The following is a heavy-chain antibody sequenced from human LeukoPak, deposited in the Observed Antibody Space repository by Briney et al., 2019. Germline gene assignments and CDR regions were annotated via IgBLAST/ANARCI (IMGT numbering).Heavy chain of an antibody. J-gene: IGHJ2*01. CDR1: DDSISNNRYF. V-gene: IGHV4-39*01. D-gene: IGHD3-9*01. Sequence: PSETLSLTCTISDDSISNNRYFWAWIRQPPGKGLEWIGSINYSGSTYYNPSLKSRVTISVDTSKNQFSLKLSSVTAADTAVYYCARQYSDILTGYHRGELYWYFDLWGRGTLVTVSS. CDR3: ARQYSDILTGYHRGELYWYFDL. CDR2: INYSGST.